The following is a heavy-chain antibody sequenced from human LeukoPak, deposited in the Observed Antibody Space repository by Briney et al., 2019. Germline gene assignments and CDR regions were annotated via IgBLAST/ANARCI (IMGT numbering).Heavy chain of an antibody. D-gene: IGHD1-26*01. V-gene: IGHV3-30*02. CDR3: VRDRGTYRPIDY. CDR1: GFTFSNFG. J-gene: IGHJ4*02. CDR2: IQFDGSDI. Sequence: GGSLRLSCAASGFTFSNFGVHWVRQAPGKGLEWVAFIQFDGSDIFYADSVKGRFTVSRDNSKNTLYLQMNSLRAEDTAIYYCVRDRGTYRPIDYWGQGTLVTVSS.